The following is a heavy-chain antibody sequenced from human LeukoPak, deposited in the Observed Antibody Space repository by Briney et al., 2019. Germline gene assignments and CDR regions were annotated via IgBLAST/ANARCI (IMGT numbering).Heavy chain of an antibody. D-gene: IGHD3-10*01. Sequence: RASVKVSCKASGGTFSSYAISWVRQAPGQGLEWMGGIIPIFDTANYAQKFQGRVTITADESTSTAYMELSSLRSEDTAVYYCATLEVWFGGSYFDYWGQGTLVTVSS. J-gene: IGHJ4*02. CDR2: IIPIFDTA. CDR3: ATLEVWFGGSYFDY. V-gene: IGHV1-69*13. CDR1: GGTFSSYA.